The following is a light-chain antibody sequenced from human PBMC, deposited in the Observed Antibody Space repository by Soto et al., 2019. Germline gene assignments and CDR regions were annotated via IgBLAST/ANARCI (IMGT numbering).Light chain of an antibody. CDR1: QTISSW. Sequence: DIQMTQSPSTLSGSVGDRVTITCRASQTISSWLAWYQQKPGKDPKLLIYDESNLEAGVPSRFKGSGSGTDFTFTISRLQPEDIATYYCQQYENLPTFGQGTRLEIK. CDR3: QQYENLPT. J-gene: IGKJ5*01. V-gene: IGKV1-33*01. CDR2: DES.